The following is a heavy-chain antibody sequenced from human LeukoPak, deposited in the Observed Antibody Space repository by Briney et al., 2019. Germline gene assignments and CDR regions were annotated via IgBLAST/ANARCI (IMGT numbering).Heavy chain of an antibody. CDR3: AREGLLWFGESRFDY. V-gene: IGHV4-39*07. CDR2: IYYSGST. J-gene: IGHJ4*02. Sequence: PSETLSLTCTVSGGSISNYYWGWIRKPPGKGLEWIGSIYYSGSTYYNPSLKSRVTMSVDTSKNQFSLKLSTVTAADTAVYYCAREGLLWFGESRFDYWGQGTLVTVSS. CDR1: GGSISNYY. D-gene: IGHD3-10*01.